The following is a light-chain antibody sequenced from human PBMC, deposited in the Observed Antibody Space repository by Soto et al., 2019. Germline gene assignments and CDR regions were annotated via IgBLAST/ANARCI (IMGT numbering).Light chain of an antibody. J-gene: IGKJ5*01. CDR2: GAS. Sequence: EIVLTQSPGTLSLSPGERATLSCRASQSVSSSYLAWYQQKPGQAPRLLIYGASSRATGIPNRFSGSGSGTDFTLTISSLQPEDFATYFCQQSHTSPPTFGQGTRLEIK. V-gene: IGKV3-20*01. CDR1: QSVSSSY. CDR3: QQSHTSPPT.